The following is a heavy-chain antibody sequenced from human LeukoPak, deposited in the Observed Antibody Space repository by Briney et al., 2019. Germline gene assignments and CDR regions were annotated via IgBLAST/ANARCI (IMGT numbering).Heavy chain of an antibody. V-gene: IGHV4-4*07. D-gene: IGHD3-10*01. CDR2: IYTTGST. CDR1: GGSITGHY. J-gene: IGHJ4*02. CDR3: ARDPLGSGSLDY. Sequence: SETLSLTCTVSGGSITGHYWSWIRQPAGKGLEWIGRIYTTGSTNYNPSLKSRVTMSVDTSKNQFSLKLSSVTAADTAVYYCARDPLGSGSLDYWGQGTLVTVSS.